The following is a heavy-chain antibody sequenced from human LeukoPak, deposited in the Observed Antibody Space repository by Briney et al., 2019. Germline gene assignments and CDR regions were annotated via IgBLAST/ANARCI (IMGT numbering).Heavy chain of an antibody. CDR2: IGGSGGST. Sequence: GGSLRLSCAASGFTFSSYAMSWVRQAPGKGLEWVSAIGGSGGSTYYADAVKGRFTIPRDNSKNTLYLQMNSLRAEDTAVYYCAKEGSVPYYFDYWGQGTLVTVSS. J-gene: IGHJ4*02. CDR1: GFTFSSYA. V-gene: IGHV3-23*01. D-gene: IGHD3-10*01. CDR3: AKEGSVPYYFDY.